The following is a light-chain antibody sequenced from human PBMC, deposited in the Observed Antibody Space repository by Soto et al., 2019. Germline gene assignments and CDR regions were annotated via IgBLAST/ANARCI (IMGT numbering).Light chain of an antibody. Sequence: EIVLTQSPGTLSLSPGERATLSCRASQPISSGYLAWHQQKPGQAPRPLIYAASSRAAGIPDRFSGSESGTDFTLTISRLEPEDFAVYYCHQYGNLPYTFGQGTKLEI. CDR3: HQYGNLPYT. CDR1: QPISSGY. V-gene: IGKV3-20*01. J-gene: IGKJ2*01. CDR2: AAS.